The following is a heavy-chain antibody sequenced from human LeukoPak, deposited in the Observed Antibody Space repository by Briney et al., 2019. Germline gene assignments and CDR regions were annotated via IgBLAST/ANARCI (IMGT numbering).Heavy chain of an antibody. D-gene: IGHD6-6*01. CDR2: ISYDGSNK. J-gene: IGHJ4*02. Sequence: GRSLRLSCAASGFTFSSYAMHWVRQAPGKGLEWVAVISYDGSNKYYADSVKGRFTISRDNSKNTLYLQMNSLRAEDTAVYYCARAYSSSSAFDYWGQGTLVTVSP. CDR3: ARAYSSSSAFDY. V-gene: IGHV3-30-3*01. CDR1: GFTFSSYA.